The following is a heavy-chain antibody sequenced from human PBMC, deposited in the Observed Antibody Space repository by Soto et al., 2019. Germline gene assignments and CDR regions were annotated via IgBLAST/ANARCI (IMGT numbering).Heavy chain of an antibody. Sequence: SETLSLTCTVSGASITRRNYFWGWIRQPPGKGLQWIGTIDYRGRTYFNPSLESRVTLSVDTSKNQFSLKLSSVTAADTAVYYCARGRPRGAMVRGVTFFHHWGQDTLVSVSS. D-gene: IGHD3-10*01. V-gene: IGHV4-39*01. CDR2: IDYRGRT. CDR3: ARGRPRGAMVRGVTFFHH. CDR1: GASITRRNYF. J-gene: IGHJ1*01.